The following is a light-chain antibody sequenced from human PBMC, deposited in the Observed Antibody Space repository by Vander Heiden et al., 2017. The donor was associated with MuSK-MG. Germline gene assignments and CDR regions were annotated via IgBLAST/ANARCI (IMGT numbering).Light chain of an antibody. V-gene: IGKV1-16*01. J-gene: IGKJ2*01. CDR3: QHYKSYPYT. CDR2: GIS. CDR1: QDIHKY. Sequence: DIQMTQSPPSLSASVGDRVTISCRASQDIHKYLVWFQQKPGEAPKSLIYGISNLQSGVPSRFRGNGSGTDFTLTINNLRPEDSATYYCQHYKSYPYTFGQGTKLEIK.